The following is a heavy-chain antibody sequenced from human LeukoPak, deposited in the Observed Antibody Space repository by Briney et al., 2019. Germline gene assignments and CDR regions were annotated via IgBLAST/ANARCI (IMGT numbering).Heavy chain of an antibody. J-gene: IGHJ4*02. V-gene: IGHV3-30*02. CDR1: GFTFSSFG. CDR2: IRNDGSNK. CDR3: AKDQGSGAFDY. D-gene: IGHD6-19*01. Sequence: GGSLRLSCAASGFTFSSFGMHWVRQAPGKGLDWVAFIRNDGSNKYYADSVKGRFTISRDNSKNTLYLQMNSLRGEDTAVYYCAKDQGSGAFDYWGQGTLVTVSS.